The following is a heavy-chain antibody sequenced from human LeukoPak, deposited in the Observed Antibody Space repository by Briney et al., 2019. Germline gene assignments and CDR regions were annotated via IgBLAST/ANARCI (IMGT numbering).Heavy chain of an antibody. CDR1: GGSFSAYY. D-gene: IGHD2-15*01. J-gene: IGHJ4*02. CDR2: INHSGST. V-gene: IGHV4-34*01. Sequence: SETLSLTCAVYGGSFSAYYWGWIRQPPGKGLEWIEEINHSGSTIYNPSLKSRVTISVDTPKNQFSLRLSSVTAADTAVYYCVLGAATGRFDYWGQGTLVTVSS. CDR3: VLGAATGRFDY.